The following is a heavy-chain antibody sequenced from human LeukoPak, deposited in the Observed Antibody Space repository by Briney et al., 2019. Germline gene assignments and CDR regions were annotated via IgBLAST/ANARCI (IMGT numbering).Heavy chain of an antibody. CDR1: GYTFTSYH. CDR2: MNPYSGDR. Sequence: ASVKVSCKTSGYTFTSYHINWVRQAPGQGLEWMGWMNPYSGDRGYAQKFQGRVSITSDTSISTAYMELSSLRSEDTAVYFCARTTSLTASGYDYWGQGTLVTVSS. V-gene: IGHV1-8*03. CDR3: ARTTSLTASGYDY. J-gene: IGHJ4*02. D-gene: IGHD4-17*01.